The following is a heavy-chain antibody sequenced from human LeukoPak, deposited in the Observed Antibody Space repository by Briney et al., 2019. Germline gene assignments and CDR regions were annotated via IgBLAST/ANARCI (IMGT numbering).Heavy chain of an antibody. CDR1: GGSISSGNYF. D-gene: IGHD2-15*01. Sequence: KTSETLSLTCTVSGGSISSGNYFGTWIRQPAGKGLEWIGRIYTSGSTNYNPSLESRVTRSVDTSKNQVYRKVRSVTAADTAVYYCARGGGPLYYYYMDVWGKGTTVTISS. CDR3: ARGGGPLYYYYMDV. J-gene: IGHJ6*03. CDR2: IYTSGST. V-gene: IGHV4-61*02.